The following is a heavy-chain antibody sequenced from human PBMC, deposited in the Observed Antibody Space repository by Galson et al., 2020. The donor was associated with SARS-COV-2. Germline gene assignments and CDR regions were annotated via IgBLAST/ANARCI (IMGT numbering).Heavy chain of an antibody. CDR2: INHSGST. V-gene: IGHV4-34*01. Sequence: SQASETLSLTCAVYGWSFSGYYWSWIRQPPGKGLEWIGEINHSGSTNYNPSLKSRVTISVDTSKNQFSLKLSSVTAADTAVYYCARGGDIAVAGYESRLDFDYWGQGTLVTVSS. CDR1: GWSFSGYY. J-gene: IGHJ4*02. CDR3: ARGGDIAVAGYESRLDFDY. D-gene: IGHD6-19*01.